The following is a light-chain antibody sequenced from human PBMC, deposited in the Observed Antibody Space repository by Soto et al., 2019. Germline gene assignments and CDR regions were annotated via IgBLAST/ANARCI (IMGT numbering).Light chain of an antibody. CDR1: QSINSRY. CDR2: GAS. Sequence: EIVLTQSPGTLSLSPGERATLSCRASQSINSRYLAWYQQKPGQAPRLLIDGASSRATVIPDRFSGSGSGTDFTLTISRLEPEDFAVYYCQQFGSSPGFTFGPGTKVDIK. J-gene: IGKJ3*01. CDR3: QQFGSSPGFT. V-gene: IGKV3-20*01.